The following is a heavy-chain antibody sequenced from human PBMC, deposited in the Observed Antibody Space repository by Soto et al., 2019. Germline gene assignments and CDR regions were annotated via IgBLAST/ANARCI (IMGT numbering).Heavy chain of an antibody. J-gene: IGHJ4*02. D-gene: IGHD3-10*01. CDR2: THSGTT. CDR1: GGSISSDY. V-gene: IGHV4-59*08. Sequence: QVQLQESGPGLVKPSGTLSLTCTVSGGSISSDYWNWIRQPPGKGLEWIGYTHSGTTTYSASLRRRVTISVDTSKNQFSLKLSSVTAADTTVYFCARHDGSRSTDYWGQGTLVTVSS. CDR3: ARHDGSRSTDY.